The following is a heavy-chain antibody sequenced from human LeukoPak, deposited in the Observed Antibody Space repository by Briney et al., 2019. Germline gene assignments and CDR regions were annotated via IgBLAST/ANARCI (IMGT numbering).Heavy chain of an antibody. Sequence: GGSLRLSCAASGFIFSNYVMNWVRQAPGKGLEWVSGISDSGASTYYEDSVQGRFTISRDNSKNTLYLQMNSRGAEDTAIYFCAKDPHRTHSPLGYFDYWGQGALVTVSS. V-gene: IGHV3-23*01. CDR3: AKDPHRTHSPLGYFDY. D-gene: IGHD1-14*01. CDR2: ISDSGAST. CDR1: GFIFSNYV. J-gene: IGHJ4*02.